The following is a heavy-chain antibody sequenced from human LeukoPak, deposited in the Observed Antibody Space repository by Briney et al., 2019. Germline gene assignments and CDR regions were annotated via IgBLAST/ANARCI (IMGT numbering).Heavy chain of an antibody. V-gene: IGHV1-69*13. CDR3: ARALGSDSSGYYESYYMDV. CDR2: IIPIFGTA. J-gene: IGHJ6*03. D-gene: IGHD3-22*01. Sequence: SVKVSCKASGGTFSSYAISWVRQAPGQGLEWMGGIIPIFGTANYAQKFQGRVTITADESTSTAYMELSSLRSEDTAVYYCARALGSDSSGYYESYYMDVWGKGTTVTVSS. CDR1: GGTFSSYA.